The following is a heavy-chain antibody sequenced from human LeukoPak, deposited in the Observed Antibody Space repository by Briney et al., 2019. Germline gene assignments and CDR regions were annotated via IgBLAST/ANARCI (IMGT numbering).Heavy chain of an antibody. CDR3: ARRARGYYFDY. Sequence: PSETLSLTCTVSGGSIGSYYWSWIRQPPGKGLEWIGYIYYSGSTNYNPSLKSRVTISVDTSKNQFSLKLSSVTAADTAVYYCARRARGYYFDYWGQGTLVTVSS. J-gene: IGHJ4*02. CDR2: IYYSGST. CDR1: GGSIGSYY. V-gene: IGHV4-59*08.